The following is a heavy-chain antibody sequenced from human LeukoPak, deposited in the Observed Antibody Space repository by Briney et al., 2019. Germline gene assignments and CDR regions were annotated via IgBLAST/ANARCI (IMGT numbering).Heavy chain of an antibody. V-gene: IGHV1-8*01. J-gene: IGHJ5*02. CDR2: MNPDSGNT. CDR1: GYTFTSYD. CDR3: ARDSSGWYHWFDP. D-gene: IGHD6-19*01. Sequence: ASVKVSCKASGYTFTSYDINWVRQATGQGLEWMGWMNPDSGNTGYAQKFQGRVTITRNTSISTAYMELSSLRSEDTAVYYRARDSSGWYHWFDPWGQGTLVTVSS.